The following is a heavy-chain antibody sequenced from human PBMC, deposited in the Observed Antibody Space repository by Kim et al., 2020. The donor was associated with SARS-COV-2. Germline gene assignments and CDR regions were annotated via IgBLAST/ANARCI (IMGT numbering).Heavy chain of an antibody. CDR3: AKDLKVRWLVPYYYYGM. J-gene: IGHJ6*01. D-gene: IGHD6-19*01. CDR1: GFTFSSYG. Sequence: GGSLRLSCAASGFTFSSYGMHWVRQAPGKGLEWVAVISYDGSNKYYADSVKGRFTISRDNSKNTLYLQMNSLRAEDTAVYYCAKDLKVRWLVPYYYYGM. CDR2: ISYDGSNK. V-gene: IGHV3-30*18.